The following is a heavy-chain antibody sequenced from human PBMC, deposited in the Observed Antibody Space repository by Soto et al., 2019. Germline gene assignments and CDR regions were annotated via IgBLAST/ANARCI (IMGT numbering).Heavy chain of an antibody. Sequence: SLRLSCAASGFTFCTHSLSWIPPAPGKGLEWVSYISSSSSYTNYADSVKGRFTISRDNAKNSLYLQMNSLRAEDTAVYYCARDHHRYSGYDYVDYWGQGTLVTVSS. CDR2: ISSSSSYT. V-gene: IGHV3-11*05. D-gene: IGHD5-12*01. CDR3: ARDHHRYSGYDYVDY. J-gene: IGHJ4*02. CDR1: GFTFCTHS.